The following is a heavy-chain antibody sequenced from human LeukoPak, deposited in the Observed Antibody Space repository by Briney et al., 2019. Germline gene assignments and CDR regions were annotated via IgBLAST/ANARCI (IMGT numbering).Heavy chain of an antibody. V-gene: IGHV3-53*01. D-gene: IGHD1-26*01. CDR2: VYSVGTT. J-gene: IGHJ5*02. CDR1: GFTVSSNF. Sequence: PGGSLRLSCAASGFTVSSNFMSWVRQAPGKGLEWVSVVYSVGTTYYADSVKGRFTICRDTSRNTLYLQMNSLRVDDTAVYYCVRSLNSESYADLWGQGTLITVSS. CDR3: VRSLNSESYADL.